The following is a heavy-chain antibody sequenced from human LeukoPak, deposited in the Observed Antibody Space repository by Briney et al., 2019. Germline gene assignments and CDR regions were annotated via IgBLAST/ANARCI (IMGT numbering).Heavy chain of an antibody. CDR2: SSDYNANT. J-gene: IGHJ4*02. Sequence: ASVKVSCKASGYTFTNYGISWVRQAPGQGLEWMGGSSDYNANTQYAQKFQGRLTMTTDTSSNTAYVELKNLRSDDTAIYYCARVDRVRNCDYWGQGTLVTVSS. D-gene: IGHD1-7*01. CDR3: ARVDRVRNCDY. CDR1: GYTFTNYG. V-gene: IGHV1-18*01.